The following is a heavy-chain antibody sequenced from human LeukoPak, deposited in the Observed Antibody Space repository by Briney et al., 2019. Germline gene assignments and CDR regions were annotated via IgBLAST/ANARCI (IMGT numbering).Heavy chain of an antibody. Sequence: PGRSLRLSCAASRFTFSACGMRWVRQAPGKGLEWVAAISFDGSHKYYADSVKGRFTISRDNSMNTLYLQMNSLRAEDTAVYYCAKGTAVDRQYFENWGQGTLVTVSS. V-gene: IGHV3-30*18. J-gene: IGHJ4*02. CDR2: ISFDGSHK. D-gene: IGHD1-1*01. CDR3: AKGTAVDRQYFEN. CDR1: RFTFSACG.